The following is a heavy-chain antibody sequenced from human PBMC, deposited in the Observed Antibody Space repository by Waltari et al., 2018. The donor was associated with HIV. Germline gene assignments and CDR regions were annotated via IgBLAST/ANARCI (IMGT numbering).Heavy chain of an antibody. D-gene: IGHD6-25*01. J-gene: IGHJ3*02. CDR3: TTGGYPTEAFDI. CDR2: IKSKRDGGAT. CDR1: KVNFDNVW. Sequence: EVQVVESGGGLVKPGGSLSVSCASFKVNFDNVWMTWVRQAPGKGLQWVSRIKSKRDGGATDYAASVKGRFVISRDDSQNTLYLQMNSLKIEDTAMYYCTTGGYPTEAFDIWGQGTMVTVSS. V-gene: IGHV3-15*01.